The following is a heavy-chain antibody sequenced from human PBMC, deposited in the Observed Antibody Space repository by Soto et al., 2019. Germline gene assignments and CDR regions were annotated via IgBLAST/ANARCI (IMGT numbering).Heavy chain of an antibody. CDR2: IIPIFGTA. CDR3: ARDLAGYYGDYYGMDV. D-gene: IGHD3-9*01. V-gene: IGHV1-69*01. J-gene: IGHJ6*02. Sequence: QVQLVQSGAEVKKPGSSVKVSCKASGGTFSSYAISWVRQAPVQGLEWMGGIIPIFGTANYAQKFQGRVTITADESTSTAYMELSSLRSEDTAVYYCARDLAGYYGDYYGMDVWGQGTTVTVSS. CDR1: GGTFSSYA.